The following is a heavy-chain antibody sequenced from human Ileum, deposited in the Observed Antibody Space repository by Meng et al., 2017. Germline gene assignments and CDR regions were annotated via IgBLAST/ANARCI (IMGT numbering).Heavy chain of an antibody. J-gene: IGHJ6*02. Sequence: GSLRLSCTVSGGSISSYYWSWIRQPPGKGLEWIGYIYYSGSTNYNPSLKSRVTISVDTSKNQFSLKLSSVTAADTAVYYCARNSRYYYDSSGYYGLDVWGQGTTVTVSS. CDR3: ARNSRYYYDSSGYYGLDV. CDR2: IYYSGST. V-gene: IGHV4-59*01. D-gene: IGHD3-22*01. CDR1: GGSISSYY.